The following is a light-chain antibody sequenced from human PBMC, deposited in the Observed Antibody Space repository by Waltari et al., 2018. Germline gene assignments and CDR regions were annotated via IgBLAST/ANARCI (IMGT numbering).Light chain of an antibody. CDR3: QTGGHGTWV. J-gene: IGLJ3*02. CDR1: SGHSSNV. CDR2: VNSDGSH. Sequence: QLVVTQSPSASASLGASVKLTCTLSSGHSSNVIAWLQQQPEKGPRYLMKVNSDGSHSRGDEIPDRFSGSSSWAERYLTISSLQAEDEADYYCQTGGHGTWVFGGGTKLTVL. V-gene: IGLV4-69*01.